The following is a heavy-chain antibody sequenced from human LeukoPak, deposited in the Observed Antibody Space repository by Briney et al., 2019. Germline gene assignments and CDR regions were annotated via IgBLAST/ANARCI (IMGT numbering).Heavy chain of an antibody. J-gene: IGHJ5*02. CDR3: ARGPYQLLPYNWFDP. Sequence: EASVKVSCKASGYTFTSYAMNWVRQAPGQGLEWMGWINTNTGNPTYAQGFTGRFVFSLDTSVSTAYLQISSLKAEDTAVYYCARGPYQLLPYNWFDPWGQGTLVTVSS. CDR1: GYTFTSYA. CDR2: INTNTGNP. V-gene: IGHV7-4-1*02. D-gene: IGHD2-2*01.